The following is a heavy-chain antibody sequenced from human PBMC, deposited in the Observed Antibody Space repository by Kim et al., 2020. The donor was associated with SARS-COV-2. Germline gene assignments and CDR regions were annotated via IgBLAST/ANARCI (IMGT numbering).Heavy chain of an antibody. CDR1: GGSISSGGYS. V-gene: IGHV4-30-2*01. D-gene: IGHD2-21*02. J-gene: IGHJ4*02. CDR3: ARAVGTYYFDY. CDR2: IYHSGST. Sequence: SETLSLTCAVSGGSISSGGYSWSWIRQPPGKGLEWIGYIYHSGSTYYNPSLKSRVTISVDRSKNQFSLKLSPVTAADTAVYYCARAVGTYYFDYWGQGTLVTVSS.